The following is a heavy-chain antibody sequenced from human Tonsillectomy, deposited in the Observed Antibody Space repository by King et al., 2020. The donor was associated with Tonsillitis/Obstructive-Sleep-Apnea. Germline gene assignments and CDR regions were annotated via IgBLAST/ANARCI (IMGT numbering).Heavy chain of an antibody. V-gene: IGHV3-33*01. Sequence: VQLVESGGGVVQPGRSLRLSCTASGFTFSTYGMHWVRQAPGKGLEWVAVIWYDGSNKYYADSVKGRFTISRDNSKNMLYLQMNSLRAEDTAVYYCAGEPTGDSRNFWGQGTLVTVSS. J-gene: IGHJ4*02. CDR1: GFTFSTYG. CDR3: AGEPTGDSRNF. D-gene: IGHD7-27*01. CDR2: IWYDGSNK.